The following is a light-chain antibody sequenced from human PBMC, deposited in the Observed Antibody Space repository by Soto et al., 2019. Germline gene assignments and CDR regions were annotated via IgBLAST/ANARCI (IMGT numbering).Light chain of an antibody. V-gene: IGKV3-20*01. CDR3: KQYATSPWT. J-gene: IGKJ1*01. CDR1: QSVSNNY. Sequence: EIVLTQSPGTLSLSPGERATLSCRASQSVSNNYLAWYQQKPGQAPRLLIYGASNRATGIQDRFSGSGSGTDFTLTISRLDPEDSAVYYCKQYATSPWTFGQGTKVDIK. CDR2: GAS.